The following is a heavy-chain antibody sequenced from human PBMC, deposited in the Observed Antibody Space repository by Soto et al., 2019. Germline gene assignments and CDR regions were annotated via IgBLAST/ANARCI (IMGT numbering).Heavy chain of an antibody. D-gene: IGHD5-12*01. CDR1: SGSISSSNW. V-gene: IGHV4-4*02. J-gene: IGHJ5*02. Sequence: QLQLQESGPGLVKPSGTLSLTWAVSSGSISSSNWWSWVRQPPGKGLEWIGEIYHSGSTNYNPSLKSRVTISVDKSKNQFSLKLSSVTAADTAVYYCARAVYSGYDTGWFDPWGQGTLVTVSS. CDR2: IYHSGST. CDR3: ARAVYSGYDTGWFDP.